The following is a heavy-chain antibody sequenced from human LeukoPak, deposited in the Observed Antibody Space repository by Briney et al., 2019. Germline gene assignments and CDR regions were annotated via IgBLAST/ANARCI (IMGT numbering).Heavy chain of an antibody. V-gene: IGHV3-23*01. Sequence: GGSLRLSCAASGFTFSSYAMSWVRQAPGKGLEWVSAISGSGGSTYYADSVKGRFTISRDNSKNTLYLQMNSLRAEDTAVYYRAKGHCGGDCYEYYFDYWGQGTLVTVSS. D-gene: IGHD2-21*02. CDR1: GFTFSSYA. CDR2: ISGSGGST. J-gene: IGHJ4*02. CDR3: AKGHCGGDCYEYYFDY.